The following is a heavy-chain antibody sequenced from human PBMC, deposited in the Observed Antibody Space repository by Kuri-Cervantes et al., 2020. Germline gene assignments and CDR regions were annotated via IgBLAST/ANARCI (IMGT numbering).Heavy chain of an antibody. Sequence: SETLSLTCTVSGGSISSYYWSWIRQPPGKGLEWIGYIYYSGSTYYNPSLKSRVTISVDTSKNQFSLKLSSVTAADTAVYYCASYGDYTPYYFDYWGQGTLVTVSS. V-gene: IGHV4-59*06. CDR1: GGSISSYY. CDR3: ASYGDYTPYYFDY. CDR2: IYYSGST. J-gene: IGHJ4*02. D-gene: IGHD4-17*01.